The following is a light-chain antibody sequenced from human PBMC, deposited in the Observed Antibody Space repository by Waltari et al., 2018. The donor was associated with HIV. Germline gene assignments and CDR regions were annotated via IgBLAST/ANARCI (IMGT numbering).Light chain of an antibody. V-gene: IGKV1-33*01. CDR2: GVS. CDR1: QDIKQF. J-gene: IGKJ2*01. Sequence: DIQMTQSPSSLSASVGDRVSITCQASQDIKQFLNWFQQKPGKAPKLLIFGVSNLEIGVPSRFSGSGSGTDFTFTISSLQPEDSATYFCLQYDNLPYSFGQGTKLEV. CDR3: LQYDNLPYS.